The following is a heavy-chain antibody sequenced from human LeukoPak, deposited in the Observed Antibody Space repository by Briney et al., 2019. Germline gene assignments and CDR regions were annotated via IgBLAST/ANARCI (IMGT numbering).Heavy chain of an antibody. Sequence: GRSLRLSCAASGFTFSTYWMSWVRQAPGKGLEWVANINQDGSGKYYVDSVKGRFTISRDNAKNSLYLQMNSLRAEDTAVYYCGRDMDVWGQGTTVTVSS. CDR3: GRDMDV. CDR1: GFTFSTYW. J-gene: IGHJ6*02. V-gene: IGHV3-7*01. CDR2: INQDGSGK.